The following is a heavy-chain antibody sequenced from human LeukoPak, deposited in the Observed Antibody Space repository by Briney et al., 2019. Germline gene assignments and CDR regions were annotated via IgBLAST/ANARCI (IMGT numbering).Heavy chain of an antibody. CDR2: IYYSGST. D-gene: IGHD2-8*01. CDR3: ARGLYCTNGVCEEWFDP. Sequence: PSQTLSLTCTVSGGSISSGGYYWSWIRQHPGKGLEWIGYIYYSGSTYYNPSLKSRVTISVDTSKNQFSLKLSSVTAADTAVYYCARGLYCTNGVCEEWFDPWGQGTLVTVSS. CDR1: GGSISSGGYY. V-gene: IGHV4-31*03. J-gene: IGHJ5*02.